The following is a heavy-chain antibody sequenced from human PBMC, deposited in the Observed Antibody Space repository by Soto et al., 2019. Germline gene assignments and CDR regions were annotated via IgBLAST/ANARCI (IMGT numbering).Heavy chain of an antibody. CDR2: ISYDGSTK. V-gene: IGHV3-30-3*01. CDR3: AREGGDAGSSCPDV. J-gene: IGHJ4*02. Sequence: SLRLSCAASGFTFSNYAMHWVRQAPGKGLEWVSFISYDGSTKFYADSVRGRFIISRDNSKNTLYVQTNSLRPEDTAVYYCAREGGDAGSSCPDVWGRGTQVTVS. CDR1: GFTFSNYA. D-gene: IGHD2-15*01.